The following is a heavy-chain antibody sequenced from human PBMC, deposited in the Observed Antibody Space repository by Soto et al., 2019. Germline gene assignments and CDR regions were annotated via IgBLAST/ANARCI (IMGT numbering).Heavy chain of an antibody. Sequence: EVQLVQSGGGLVQPGGSLRLSCAASGFTFSSYWMHWVRQAPGKGLVWVSRINPDGADTSYVDSVKGRFTVSRDNAKNTLYLQMNSLTVEDKGVYWCARRGQVGPGIDHWGQGTLVTVSS. CDR3: ARRGQVGPGIDH. CDR1: GFTFSSYW. D-gene: IGHD1-26*01. V-gene: IGHV3-74*01. CDR2: INPDGADT. J-gene: IGHJ5*02.